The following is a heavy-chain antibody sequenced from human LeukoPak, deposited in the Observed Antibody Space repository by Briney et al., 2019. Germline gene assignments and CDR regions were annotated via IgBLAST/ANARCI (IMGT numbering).Heavy chain of an antibody. CDR3: ARAGNGDYVRRLDY. CDR1: GYTFTSYY. J-gene: IGHJ4*02. CDR2: INPNSGGT. V-gene: IGHV1-2*02. D-gene: IGHD4-17*01. Sequence: ASVKVSCKASGYTFTSYYMHWARQAPGQGLEWMGWINPNSGGTNYAQKFQGRVTMTRDTSISTAYMELSRLRSDDTAVYYCARAGNGDYVRRLDYWGQGTLVTVSS.